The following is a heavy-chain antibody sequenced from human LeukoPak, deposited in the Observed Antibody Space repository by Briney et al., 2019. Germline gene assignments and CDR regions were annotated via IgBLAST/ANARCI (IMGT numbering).Heavy chain of an antibody. J-gene: IGHJ6*02. CDR3: AREYCSSTSCYAGAYYYYYGMDV. CDR2: ISAYNGNT. V-gene: IGHV1-18*01. Sequence: ASVKVSCTASGYTFTIYGISWVRQAPGQGLEWMGWISAYNGNTNYAQKLQGRVTMTTDTSTSTAYMELRSPRSDDTAVYYCAREYCSSTSCYAGAYYYYYGMDVWGQGTTVTVSS. CDR1: GYTFTIYG. D-gene: IGHD2-2*01.